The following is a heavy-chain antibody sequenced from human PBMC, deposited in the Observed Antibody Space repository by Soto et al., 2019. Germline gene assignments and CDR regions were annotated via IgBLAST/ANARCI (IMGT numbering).Heavy chain of an antibody. V-gene: IGHV6-1*01. CDR3: ARDLSGFFQH. D-gene: IGHD3-3*02. J-gene: IGHJ1*01. CDR1: GDSVFSNSAA. Sequence: SQTLSLTYAISGDSVFSNSAAWNWIRKSPSRGLEWLGRTYYRSKWYNDYAGSVRSRITINPDTSKNQFSLHLNSVTPDDTAVYYCARDLSGFFQHWGLGTLVTVSS. CDR2: TYYRSKWYN.